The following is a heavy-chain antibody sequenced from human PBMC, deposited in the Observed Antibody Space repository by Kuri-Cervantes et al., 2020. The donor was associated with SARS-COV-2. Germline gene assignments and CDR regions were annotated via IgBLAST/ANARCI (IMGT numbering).Heavy chain of an antibody. CDR2: ISLSGTTI. CDR1: GFTFSSYA. V-gene: IGHV3-48*03. Sequence: GESLKISCAASGFTFSSYAMNWVRQAPGKGLEWVSSISLSGTTIYYTGSVEGRFTISRDNAKNSLYLQMNSLRAEDAAVYYCARGERISWGHYLDYWGQGTLVTVSS. D-gene: IGHD3-16*01. J-gene: IGHJ4*02. CDR3: ARGERISWGHYLDY.